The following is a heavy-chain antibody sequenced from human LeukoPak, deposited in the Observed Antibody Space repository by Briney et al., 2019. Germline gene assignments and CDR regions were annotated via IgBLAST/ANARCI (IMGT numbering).Heavy chain of an antibody. CDR3: ARAGYCGSNCYYYFDY. CDR1: GYTFTDYF. D-gene: IGHD2-21*01. J-gene: IGHJ4*02. CDR2: INPNSGGT. V-gene: IGHV1-2*02. Sequence: RASVKVSCKASGYTFTDYFIHWVRQAPGQGLEWMGWINPNSGGTYYAQNFQGRVTMTRDTSISTAYMELSSLTSDDTAVYSCARAGYCGSNCYYYFDYWGQGTLVTVSS.